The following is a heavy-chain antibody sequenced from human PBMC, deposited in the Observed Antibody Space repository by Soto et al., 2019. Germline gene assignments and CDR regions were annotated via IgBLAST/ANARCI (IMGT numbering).Heavy chain of an antibody. V-gene: IGHV1-69*02. J-gene: IGHJ4*02. CDR2: IIPMLGIT. D-gene: IGHD2-2*01. CDR3: AGDKDQLPTD. Sequence: QVPLVQSGAEVKRPGSSVKVSCKTSGGTFTSYTIIWVRQAPGQGLEWMGRIIPMLGITNYAQKFQDRVXIXXETSPNTAYMERSSMRSDGTAVYDCAGDKDQLPTDWGEGTLVTVSS. CDR1: GGTFTSYT.